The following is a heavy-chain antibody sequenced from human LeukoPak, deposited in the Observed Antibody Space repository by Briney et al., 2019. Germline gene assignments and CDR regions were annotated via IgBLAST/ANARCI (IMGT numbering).Heavy chain of an antibody. CDR3: ARETILEWSPPISVFGY. CDR1: GGSISSGSYY. CDR2: IYTSGST. J-gene: IGHJ4*02. D-gene: IGHD3-3*01. Sequence: SETLSLTCTVSGGSISSGSYYWSWIRQPAGKGLEWIGRIYTSGSTNYNPSLKSRVTISVDTSKNQFSLKLSSVTAADTAVYYCARETILEWSPPISVFGYWGQGTLVTVSS. V-gene: IGHV4-61*02.